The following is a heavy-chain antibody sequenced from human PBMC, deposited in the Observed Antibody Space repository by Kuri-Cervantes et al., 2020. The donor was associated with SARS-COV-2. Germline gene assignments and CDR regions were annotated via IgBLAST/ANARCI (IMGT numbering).Heavy chain of an antibody. CDR3: ARDRKWWYY. CDR1: GFTFSSYE. D-gene: IGHD2-15*01. J-gene: IGHJ4*02. V-gene: IGHV3-48*03. Sequence: GGSLRLSCAASGFTFSSYEMNWVRQAPGKGLEWVSYISSSGSTIYYAASVKGRFTISRDNAKNSLYLQMDSLRAEDTAVYYCARDRKWWYYWGQGTLVTVSS. CDR2: ISSSGSTI.